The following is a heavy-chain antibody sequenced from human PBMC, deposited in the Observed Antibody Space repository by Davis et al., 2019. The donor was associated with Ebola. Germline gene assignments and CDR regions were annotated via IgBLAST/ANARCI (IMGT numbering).Heavy chain of an antibody. V-gene: IGHV4-59*01. CDR1: GGSFSGYY. Sequence: SETLSLTCAVYGGSFSGYYWSWIRQPPGKGLEWIGYIYYSGSTNYKPSLKSPVTISVDTSTNQFSLKLSSVTAADTAVYYCARDTLINDFWSGSLGYYGMDVWGQGTTVTVSS. CDR3: ARDTLINDFWSGSLGYYGMDV. D-gene: IGHD3-3*01. CDR2: IYYSGST. J-gene: IGHJ6*02.